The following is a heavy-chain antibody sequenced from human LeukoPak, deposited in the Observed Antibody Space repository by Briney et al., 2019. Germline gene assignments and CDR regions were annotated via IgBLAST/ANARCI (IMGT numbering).Heavy chain of an antibody. D-gene: IGHD5-18*01. CDR1: GGSFSGYY. CDR2: INHSGST. J-gene: IGHJ4*02. Sequence: SETLSLTCAVYGGSFSGYYWSWIRQPPGKGLEWIGEINHSGSTNYNPSLKSRLTISVDTSKNQFSLKLSSVTAADTAVYYCARRASTERGHSYGLDYWGQGTLVTVSS. CDR3: ARRASTERGHSYGLDY. V-gene: IGHV4-34*01.